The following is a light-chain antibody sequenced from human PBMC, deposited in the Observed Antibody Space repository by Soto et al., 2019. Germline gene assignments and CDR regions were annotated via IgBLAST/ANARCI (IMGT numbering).Light chain of an antibody. Sequence: EIVMTQTPATLSVSPGERANLSCRASQSVGSNLAWYQQKPGQAPRLLIYDASTRATGIPARFSGSGSGTEFTLTISRLQSEDFAVYYCQQYKTRRTFGPGTKVDIK. CDR2: DAS. V-gene: IGKV3-15*01. CDR1: QSVGSN. CDR3: QQYKTRRT. J-gene: IGKJ3*01.